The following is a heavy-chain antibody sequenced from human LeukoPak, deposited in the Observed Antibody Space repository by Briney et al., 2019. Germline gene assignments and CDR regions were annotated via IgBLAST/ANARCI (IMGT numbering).Heavy chain of an antibody. D-gene: IGHD3-22*01. Sequence: GGSLRLSCAASGFTFSSYAMSWVRQAPGKGLEWVSAISGSGVSTYYADSVKGRFTISRDNSKNSLYLQMNSLRAEDTAVYYCAKDYSDSSGYFRVPHVFDFWGQGTLVTVSS. J-gene: IGHJ4*02. CDR3: AKDYSDSSGYFRVPHVFDF. CDR2: ISGSGVST. CDR1: GFTFSSYA. V-gene: IGHV3-23*01.